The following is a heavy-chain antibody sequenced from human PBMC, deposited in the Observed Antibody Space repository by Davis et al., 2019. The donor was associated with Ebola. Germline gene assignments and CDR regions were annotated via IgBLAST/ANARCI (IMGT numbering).Heavy chain of an antibody. V-gene: IGHV1-46*01. CDR1: GYTFTSYY. CDR3: ARGWTGQQWLVRTDYYYYYVMDV. D-gene: IGHD6-19*01. CDR2: INSSGGST. J-gene: IGHJ6*04. Sequence: ASVKVSCKASGYTFTSYYMHWVRQAPGQGLEWMGIINSSGGSTSYAQKFQGRVTMTRDTSTSTVYMELSSLRSEDTAVYYCARGWTGQQWLVRTDYYYYYVMDVWGKGTTVTVSS.